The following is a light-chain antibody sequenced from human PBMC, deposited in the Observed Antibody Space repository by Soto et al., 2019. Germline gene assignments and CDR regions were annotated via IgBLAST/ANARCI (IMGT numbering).Light chain of an antibody. CDR2: EVS. Sequence: QSVLTQPPSASGSPGQSVTISCTGTSSDVGGYNYVSWYQQHPGKAPKPMIYEVSKRPSGVPDRFSGSKSGNTASLTVSGLQAEDEADYYCSSYAGNKNVFGTGTKVTVL. CDR1: SSDVGGYNY. V-gene: IGLV2-8*01. J-gene: IGLJ1*01. CDR3: SSYAGNKNV.